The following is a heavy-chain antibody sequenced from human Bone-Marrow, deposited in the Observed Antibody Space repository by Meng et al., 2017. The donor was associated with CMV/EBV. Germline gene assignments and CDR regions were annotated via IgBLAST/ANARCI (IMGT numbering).Heavy chain of an antibody. CDR1: EFTFDDYA. CDR2: ISWNGGRR. D-gene: IGHD3-3*01. CDR3: AKKYDFWSGYYDY. Sequence: GGSLRLSCAASEFTFDDYAMHWVRQPPGRGLEWVSGISWNGGRRDYADSVKGRFTISRDNSKNTLYLQMNSLRAEDTAVYYCAKKYDFWSGYYDYWGQGTLVTVSS. J-gene: IGHJ4*02. V-gene: IGHV3-9*01.